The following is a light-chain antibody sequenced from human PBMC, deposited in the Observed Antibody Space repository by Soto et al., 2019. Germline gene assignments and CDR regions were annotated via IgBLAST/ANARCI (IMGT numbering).Light chain of an antibody. Sequence: EIWLTQSPATLSLSPGERATLSCGASQSVSSYLAWYQQKPGQAPRLLIYDASNRATGIPARLSGSGSGTDLTITISSIETEDFEVYYCQQRSNWPPAFGQGTRLEI. J-gene: IGKJ5*01. V-gene: IGKV3-11*01. CDR3: QQRSNWPPA. CDR2: DAS. CDR1: QSVSSY.